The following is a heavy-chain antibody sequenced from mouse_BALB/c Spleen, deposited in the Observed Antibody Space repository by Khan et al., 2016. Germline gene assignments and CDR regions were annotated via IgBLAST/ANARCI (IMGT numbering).Heavy chain of an antibody. CDR2: INPDTITI. D-gene: IGHD2-1*01. CDR3: ARGNYVPGSLDY. CDR1: GFDFSRFW. V-gene: IGHV4-1*02. Sequence: EVKLLESGGGLVQPGGSLKLSCAASGFDFSRFWMSWVRQAPGKGLEWIGEINPDTITIDYTPSLKDRFIISRDNATNTLYLQMSKVRSEDTALYYCARGNYVPGSLDYWGQGTTLTVSS. J-gene: IGHJ2*01.